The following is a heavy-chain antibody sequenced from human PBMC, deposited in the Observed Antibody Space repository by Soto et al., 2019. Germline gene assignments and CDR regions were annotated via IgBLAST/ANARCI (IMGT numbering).Heavy chain of an antibody. CDR1: GFTVSSNY. V-gene: IGHV3-23*01. J-gene: IGHJ6*02. Sequence: GGSLRLSSAASGFTVSSNYMGWVRQAPGKGLEWVSDIIDSGGSTYYADSVKGRFTISRDNSKSTLYLQMNSLRAEDTALYYCAKGRSYYYYYGVDVWGQGTTVTVSS. CDR2: IIDSGGST. CDR3: AKGRSYYYYYGVDV.